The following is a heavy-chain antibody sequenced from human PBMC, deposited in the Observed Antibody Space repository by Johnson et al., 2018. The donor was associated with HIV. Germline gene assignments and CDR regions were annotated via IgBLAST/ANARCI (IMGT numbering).Heavy chain of an antibody. CDR1: GFTFDDYA. D-gene: IGHD1-7*01. V-gene: IGHV3-9*01. Sequence: VQLVESGGGLVQPGRSLRLSCAASGFTFDDYAMHWVRQAPGKGLEWVAGISWNSGSIGYADSVKGRFTISRDNAKNSLYLQMNSLKSEDTAVYYCTTDQVGRNYGVKYHIWGQGTMVTVSS. J-gene: IGHJ3*02. CDR3: TTDQVGRNYGVKYHI. CDR2: ISWNSGSI.